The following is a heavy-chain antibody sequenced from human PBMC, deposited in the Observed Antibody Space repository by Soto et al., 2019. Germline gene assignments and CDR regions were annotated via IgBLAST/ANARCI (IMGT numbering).Heavy chain of an antibody. V-gene: IGHV1-46*01. CDR1: GYTFTNSY. J-gene: IGHJ4*02. CDR2: INPSFIST. D-gene: IGHD2-15*01. Sequence: SVKFSCKTSGYTFTNSYIHWVRQAPGQGLEWMGVINPSFISTTYAQKFQGRVTMTRDTSTSTVYMDLSSLRPEDTAVYFCARVPVSYRAPCSGGSCYLCDCWGQGTMVTVSS. CDR3: ARVPVSYRAPCSGGSCYLCDC.